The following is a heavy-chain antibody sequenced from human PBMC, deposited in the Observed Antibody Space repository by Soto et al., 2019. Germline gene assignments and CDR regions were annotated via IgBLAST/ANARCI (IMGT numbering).Heavy chain of an antibody. D-gene: IGHD3-3*01. V-gene: IGHV3-74*01. J-gene: IGHJ5*02. CDR1: GFTFSSYW. Sequence: GGSLRLSCGASGFTFSSYWMHWVRQAPGKGLVWVSRINSDGSSTSYADSVKGRFTISRDNAKNTLYLQMNSLRAEDTAVYYCAKDLPPPTYYDFWSGSENWFDPWGQGTLVTVSS. CDR3: AKDLPPPTYYDFWSGSENWFDP. CDR2: INSDGSST.